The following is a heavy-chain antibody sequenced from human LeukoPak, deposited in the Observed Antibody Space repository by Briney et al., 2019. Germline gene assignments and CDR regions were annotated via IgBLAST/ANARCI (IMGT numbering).Heavy chain of an antibody. D-gene: IGHD3-22*01. CDR3: ARHVVAVGFDY. J-gene: IGHJ4*02. CDR2: ITSSGSYI. V-gene: IGHV3-21*01. CDR1: GFTFNSYS. Sequence: GGSLRLSCAASGFTFNSYSMSWVRQAPGKGLEWVSSITSSGSYIYYADSLKGRFTISRDNAKNSLYLQMNSLRAEDTAVYYCARHVVAVGFDYWGQGTLVTVSS.